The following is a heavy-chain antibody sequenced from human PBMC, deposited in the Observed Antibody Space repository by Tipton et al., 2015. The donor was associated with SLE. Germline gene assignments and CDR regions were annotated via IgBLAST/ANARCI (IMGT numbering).Heavy chain of an antibody. D-gene: IGHD6-6*01. Sequence: SLRLSCAASGFTFDDYAMHWVRQAPGKGLEWVSLISWDGGSTYYADSVKGRFTISRDNSKNSLYLQMNSLRAEDTALYYCAKDDGGRIAARPGALDIWGQGTMVTVSS. J-gene: IGHJ3*02. CDR2: ISWDGGST. V-gene: IGHV3-43D*03. CDR1: GFTFDDYA. CDR3: AKDDGGRIAARPGALDI.